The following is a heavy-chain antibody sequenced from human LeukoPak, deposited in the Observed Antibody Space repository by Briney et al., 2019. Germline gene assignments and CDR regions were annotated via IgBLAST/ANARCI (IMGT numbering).Heavy chain of an antibody. CDR2: IYYSGST. CDR3: ARGPENSGSSFDP. J-gene: IGHJ5*02. D-gene: IGHD1-7*01. V-gene: IGHV4-30-4*08. Sequence: SQTLSLTCSVSGGSISSGNYYWTWICQPPEKGLEWIGYIYYSGSTYYNPSLKSRINISVDTSKNQFSLKLSSVTAADTAVYYCARGPENSGSSFDPWGQGTLVTVSS. CDR1: GGSISSGNYY.